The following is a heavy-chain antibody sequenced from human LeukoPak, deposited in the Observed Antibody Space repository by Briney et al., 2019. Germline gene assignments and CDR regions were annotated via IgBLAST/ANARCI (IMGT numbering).Heavy chain of an antibody. CDR3: ARHSRAYYYDSSGSCFDS. J-gene: IGHJ4*02. V-gene: IGHV4-4*07. Sequence: SETLSLTCTVSGGSVSSYYWSWIRQPAGKGLEWIGRLHTSGGTNYNPSLKSRVTMSVDTSKNQFSLRPSSVTAADTAVYYCARHSRAYYYDSSGSCFDSWGQGTLVTVSS. CDR1: GGSVSSYY. CDR2: LHTSGGT. D-gene: IGHD3-22*01.